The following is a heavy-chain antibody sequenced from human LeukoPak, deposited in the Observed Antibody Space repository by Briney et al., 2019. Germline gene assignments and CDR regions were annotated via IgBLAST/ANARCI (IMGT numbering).Heavy chain of an antibody. Sequence: SETLSLTCAVYGGSSSGYYWSWIRQPPGKGLEWIGEINHSGSTNYNPSLKSRVTISVDTSKNQFSLKLSSVTAADTAVYYCARGGDWGGLDYWGQGTLVTVSS. D-gene: IGHD2-21*02. J-gene: IGHJ4*02. CDR2: INHSGST. V-gene: IGHV4-34*01. CDR3: ARGGDWGGLDY. CDR1: GGSSSGYY.